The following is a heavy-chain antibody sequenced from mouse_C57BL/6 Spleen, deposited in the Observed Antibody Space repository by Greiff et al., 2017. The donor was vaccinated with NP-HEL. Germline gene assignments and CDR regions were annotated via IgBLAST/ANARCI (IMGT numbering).Heavy chain of an antibody. V-gene: IGHV10-1*01. CDR2: IRSKSNNYAT. CDR3: VRQITTVVAREGYFDV. D-gene: IGHD1-1*01. J-gene: IGHJ1*03. CDR1: GFSFNTYA. Sequence: EVQGVESGGGLVQPKGSLKLSCAASGFSFNTYAMNWVRQAPGKGLEWVARIRSKSNNYATYYADSGKDRFTISSDDSESMLYLQMNNLKTEDTAMYYCVRQITTVVAREGYFDVWGTGTTVTVSS.